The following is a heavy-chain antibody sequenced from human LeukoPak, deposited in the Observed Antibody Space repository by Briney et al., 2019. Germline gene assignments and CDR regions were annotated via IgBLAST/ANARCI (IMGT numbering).Heavy chain of an antibody. CDR2: IYYSGST. D-gene: IGHD2-8*01. CDR1: GGSISSYY. V-gene: IGHV4-59*01. Sequence: SETPSLTCTVSGGSISSYYWSWIRQPPGKGLEWIGYIYYSGSTNYNPSLKSRVTISVDTSKNQFSLKLSSVTAADTAVYYCARVGYCTNGVCYGRFDPWGQGTLVTVSS. CDR3: ARVGYCTNGVCYGRFDP. J-gene: IGHJ5*02.